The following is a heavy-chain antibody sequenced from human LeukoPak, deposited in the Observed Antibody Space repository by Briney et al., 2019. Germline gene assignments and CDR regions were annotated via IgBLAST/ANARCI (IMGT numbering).Heavy chain of an antibody. Sequence: GASVKVSCKASVYTFTSYYMHWVRQAPGQGLEWLGIINPSGGSTSYAQKFQGRVTMTSDTSTSTVYMELSSLRSEDTAVYYCARFCGGDCYLGDAFDIWGQGTMVTVSS. D-gene: IGHD2-21*01. J-gene: IGHJ3*02. CDR3: ARFCGGDCYLGDAFDI. V-gene: IGHV1-46*03. CDR2: INPSGGST. CDR1: VYTFTSYY.